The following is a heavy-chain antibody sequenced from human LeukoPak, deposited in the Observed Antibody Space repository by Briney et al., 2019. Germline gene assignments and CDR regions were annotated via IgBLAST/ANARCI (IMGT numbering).Heavy chain of an antibody. D-gene: IGHD2-2*02. V-gene: IGHV4-4*07. CDR1: GGSISSYY. Sequence: SETLSLTCTVSGGSISSYYWSWIRQPAGKGLESIGRIYTSGNTNYNPSLKSRVTMSVDTSKNQFSLKLSSVTAADTAVYYCAAKTYCSSTSCYTVDYWGQGTLVTVSS. J-gene: IGHJ4*02. CDR2: IYTSGNT. CDR3: AAKTYCSSTSCYTVDY.